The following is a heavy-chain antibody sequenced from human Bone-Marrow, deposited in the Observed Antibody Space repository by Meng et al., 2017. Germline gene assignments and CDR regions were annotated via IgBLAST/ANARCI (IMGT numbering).Heavy chain of an antibody. V-gene: IGHV4-59*01. CDR1: GGSISSYY. J-gene: IGHJ6*02. CDR3: ARGWYYDILTGPPPYYYYGMDV. CDR2: IYYSGST. D-gene: IGHD3-9*01. Sequence: GSLRLSCTVSGGSISSYYWSWIRQPPGKGLEWIGYIYYSGSTNYNPSLKSRVTISVDTSKNQFSLKLSSVTAADTAVYYCARGWYYDILTGPPPYYYYGMDVWGQGTTVTVSS.